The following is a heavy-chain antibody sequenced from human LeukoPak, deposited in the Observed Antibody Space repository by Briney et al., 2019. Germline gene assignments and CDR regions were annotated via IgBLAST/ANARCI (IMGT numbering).Heavy chain of an antibody. Sequence: GGSLRLSCAASGFIFSDHNMDWVRQAPGKGLEWVGRIRNKANSYIIEDAASVRGRFTISRDDSKSSLFLQMNSLRAEDTAIYYCAKPLQSNSWAWFDPWGQGTLVTVSS. CDR1: GFIFSDHN. V-gene: IGHV3-72*01. CDR3: AKPLQSNSWAWFDP. D-gene: IGHD6-13*01. CDR2: IRNKANSYII. J-gene: IGHJ5*02.